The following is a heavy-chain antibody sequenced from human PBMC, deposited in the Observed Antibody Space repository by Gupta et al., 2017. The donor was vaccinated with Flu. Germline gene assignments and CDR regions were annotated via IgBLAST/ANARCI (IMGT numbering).Heavy chain of an antibody. CDR1: W. CDR3: ARWVLDGADEHFDY. V-gene: IGHV3-7*01. Sequence: WMTWVRQAPGKGLEWVASIRQDGSEQYYVDSGNGRFTISRDNAKNSLYLQMNSLVEEDTALYYCARWVLDGADEHFDYWGQGSLVTVSS. J-gene: IGHJ4*02. CDR2: IRQDGSEQ. D-gene: IGHD4-17*01.